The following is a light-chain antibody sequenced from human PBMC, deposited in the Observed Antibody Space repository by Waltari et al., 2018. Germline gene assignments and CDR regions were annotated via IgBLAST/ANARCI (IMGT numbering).Light chain of an antibody. CDR1: VLGRKY. J-gene: IGLJ3*02. CDR2: KDS. Sequence: SYELTQPSSVSVSPGQTARLTCSGDVLGRKYARWFQQKPGQAPVLVIYKDSERPSGIPERFSGSSSGTTVTLTINGAQVEDEADYYCYAATDNNRVFGGGTKLIVL. CDR3: YAATDNNRV. V-gene: IGLV3-27*01.